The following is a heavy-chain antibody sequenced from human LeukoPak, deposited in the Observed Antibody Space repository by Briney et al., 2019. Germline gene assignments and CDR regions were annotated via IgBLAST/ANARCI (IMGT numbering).Heavy chain of an antibody. J-gene: IGHJ4*02. CDR3: ARDCRSARPYYYDSSGYFDY. CDR1: GGSFSGYY. D-gene: IGHD3-22*01. Sequence: PSETLSLTCAVYGGSFSGYYWSWIRQPPGKGLEWIGEINHSGSTNYNPSLKSRVTISVDTSKNQFSLKLSSVTAADTAVYHCARDCRSARPYYYDSSGYFDYWGQGTLVTVSS. V-gene: IGHV4-34*01. CDR2: INHSGST.